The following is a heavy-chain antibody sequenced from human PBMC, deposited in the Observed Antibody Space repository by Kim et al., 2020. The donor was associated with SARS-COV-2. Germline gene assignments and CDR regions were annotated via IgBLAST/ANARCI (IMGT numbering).Heavy chain of an antibody. D-gene: IGHD3-3*01. CDR2: TYYRSKWYN. Sequence: SQTLSLTCAISGDSVSSNSAAWNWIRQSPSRGLEWLGRTYYRSKWYNDYAVSVKSRITINPDTSKNQFSLQLNSVTPEDTAVYYCARAGYDFWSTMSWFDPWGQGTLVTVSS. CDR1: GDSVSSNSAA. J-gene: IGHJ5*02. CDR3: ARAGYDFWSTMSWFDP. V-gene: IGHV6-1*01.